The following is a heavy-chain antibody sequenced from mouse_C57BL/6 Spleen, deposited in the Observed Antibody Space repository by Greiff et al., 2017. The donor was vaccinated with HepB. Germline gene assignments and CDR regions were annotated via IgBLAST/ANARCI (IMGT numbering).Heavy chain of an antibody. CDR2: IYPRSGNT. D-gene: IGHD1-1*01. CDR3: ARYYYGSSYEGFAY. J-gene: IGHJ3*01. V-gene: IGHV1-81*01. Sequence: QVQLQQSGAELARPGASVKLSCKASGYTFTSYGISWVKQRTGQGLEWIGEIYPRSGNTYYNEKFKGKATLTADKSSSTAYMELRSLTSEDSAVYFCARYYYGSSYEGFAYCGQGTLVTVSA. CDR1: GYTFTSYG.